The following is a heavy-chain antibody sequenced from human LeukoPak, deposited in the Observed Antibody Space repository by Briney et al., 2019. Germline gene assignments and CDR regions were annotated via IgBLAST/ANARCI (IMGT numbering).Heavy chain of an antibody. Sequence: SETLSLTCTVSGDTISSGSYYWTWLRQPAGKGLEWIGRIYTAGLTNYSPSLRSRVTISVDTSKNQFSLKLSSATAADTAVYYCARRSWVIGAFDIWGQGTMVTVSS. CDR3: ARRSWVIGAFDI. CDR2: IYTAGLT. CDR1: GDTISSGSYY. J-gene: IGHJ3*02. D-gene: IGHD3-22*01. V-gene: IGHV4-61*02.